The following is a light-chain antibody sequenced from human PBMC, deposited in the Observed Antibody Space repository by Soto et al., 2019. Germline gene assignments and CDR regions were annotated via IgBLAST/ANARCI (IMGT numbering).Light chain of an antibody. J-gene: IGKJ1*01. CDR2: DAS. V-gene: IGKV1-5*01. Sequence: DLQMTQSPSTLSASLGDRVTIPCRASQSITNRLAWYQQKPGKAPKVLIYDASNLEYGVPSRFSGSGFGTEFILTISSLQPDDFATYWCQHYGGMWTFGQGTKVDI. CDR1: QSITNR. CDR3: QHYGGMWT.